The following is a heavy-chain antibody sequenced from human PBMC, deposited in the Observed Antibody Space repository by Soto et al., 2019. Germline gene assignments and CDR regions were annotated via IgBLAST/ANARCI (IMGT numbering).Heavy chain of an antibody. CDR1: GYTFTGYY. D-gene: IGHD6-13*01. V-gene: IGHV1-2*04. J-gene: IGHJ6*02. CDR3: ARDGAAAGNYYYYYGMDV. CDR2: INPNSGGT. Sequence: ASVKVSCKASGYTFTGYYIHWVRQAPGQGLEWMGWINPNSGGTSYAQKFQGWVTMTRDTSISTAYMELSRLRSDDTAVYYCARDGAAAGNYYYYYGMDVWGQGTTVTVSS.